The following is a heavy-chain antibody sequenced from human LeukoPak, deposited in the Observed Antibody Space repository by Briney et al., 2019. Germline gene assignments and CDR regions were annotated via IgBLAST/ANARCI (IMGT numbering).Heavy chain of an antibody. V-gene: IGHV4-59*08. CDR3: ASHVEMATIWEALGAFDI. CDR2: IYYSGST. Sequence: SETLSLTCTVSGGSISSYYWSWIRQPPGKGLEWIGYIYYSGSTNYNPSLKSRVTISVDTSKNQFSLKLSSVTAADTAVYYCASHVEMATIWEALGAFDIWGQGTMVTVSS. CDR1: GGSISSYY. J-gene: IGHJ3*02. D-gene: IGHD5-24*01.